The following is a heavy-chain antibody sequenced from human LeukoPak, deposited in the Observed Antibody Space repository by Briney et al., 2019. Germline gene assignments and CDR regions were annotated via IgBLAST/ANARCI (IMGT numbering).Heavy chain of an antibody. Sequence: SETLSLTCTVSGGSVSSSYWSWIRQPPGKGLEWIGYFYYSGSTNYNPSLMSRVTISVDTSKDQFSLKLSSVTAADTAVYYCARMYSSGWHFDLWGRGTLVTVSS. J-gene: IGHJ2*01. CDR1: GGSVSSSY. D-gene: IGHD6-19*01. V-gene: IGHV4-59*02. CDR2: FYYSGST. CDR3: ARMYSSGWHFDL.